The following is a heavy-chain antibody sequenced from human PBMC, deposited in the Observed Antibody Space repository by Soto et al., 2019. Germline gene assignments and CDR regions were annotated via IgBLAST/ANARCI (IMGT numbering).Heavy chain of an antibody. CDR3: ARGGFQTAMAPFDY. J-gene: IGHJ4*02. D-gene: IGHD5-18*01. CDR1: GYTFASYG. Sequence: ASVKVSCTASGYTFASYGINWVRQAPGQGLEWMGWISAYNGNTHYAQKLQGRVTMTTDTSTSTAYLQWSSLKASDNAVYYCARGGFQTAMAPFDYWGQGTLVTVSS. V-gene: IGHV1-18*01. CDR2: ISAYNGNT.